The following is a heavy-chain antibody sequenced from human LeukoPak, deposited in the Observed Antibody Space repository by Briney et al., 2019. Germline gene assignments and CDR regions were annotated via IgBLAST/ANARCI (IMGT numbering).Heavy chain of an antibody. CDR3: ARDHEWAFDY. J-gene: IGHJ4*02. CDR2: IYYSGST. CDR1: GGSISSYY. D-gene: IGHD2-8*01. Sequence: KTSETLSLTCTVSGGSISSYYWSWLRQPPGKGLEWIGYIYYSGSTNYNPSLKSRVTISVDTSKNQFSLKLSSVTAADTAVYYCARDHEWAFDYWGQGTLVTVSS. V-gene: IGHV4-59*01.